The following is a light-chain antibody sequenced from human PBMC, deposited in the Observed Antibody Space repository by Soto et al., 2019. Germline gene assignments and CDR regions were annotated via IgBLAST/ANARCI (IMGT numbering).Light chain of an antibody. Sequence: EIVLTQSPGTLSLSPGERATLSCRASQSVSSSYLAWYQQKPGQAPRLLIYGASSRATGIPDRFSGSVSGTGCTLTISRREPEDFAVYYCQQYCSSPPWTFGQGTKVEIK. CDR2: GAS. CDR3: QQYCSSPPWT. J-gene: IGKJ1*01. CDR1: QSVSSSY. V-gene: IGKV3-20*01.